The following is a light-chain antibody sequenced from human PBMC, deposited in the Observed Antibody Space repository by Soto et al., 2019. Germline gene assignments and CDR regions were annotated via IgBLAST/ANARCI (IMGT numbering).Light chain of an antibody. V-gene: IGLV2-23*02. Sequence: QSVLTQPASVSGSPGQSITISCTGTNSDVGRYNLVSWYQQRPGQAPQVLIYEVTKRPSGVSDRFSGSKSGNTAYLTISVLQAEEEVEYFFWSYASSTTYVIFGGGTKLTGL. CDR1: NSDVGRYNL. CDR3: WSYASSTTYVI. J-gene: IGLJ2*01. CDR2: EVT.